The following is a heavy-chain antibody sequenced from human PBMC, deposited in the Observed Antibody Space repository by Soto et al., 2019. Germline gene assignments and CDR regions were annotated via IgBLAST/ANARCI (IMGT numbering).Heavy chain of an antibody. CDR3: SRIVFGSGGWYDP. J-gene: IGHJ5*02. CDR1: GYTFTNYA. V-gene: IGHV1-3*01. CDR2: INGGKGNT. D-gene: IGHD3-10*01. Sequence: QVQLVQSGAEVKKPGASVKVSCKASGYTFTNYAIHWVRQAPGLGLEWMGWINGGKGNTEYSQKFQDRVTITRDTSASTAYIEPTSLKFEDTAVYFLSRIVFGSGGWYDPWGQGTLVTVSS.